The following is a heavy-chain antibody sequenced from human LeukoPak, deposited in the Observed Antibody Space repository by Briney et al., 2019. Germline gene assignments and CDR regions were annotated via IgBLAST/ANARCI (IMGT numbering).Heavy chain of an antibody. CDR2: FDPEDGEA. D-gene: IGHD4-17*01. J-gene: IGHJ4*02. V-gene: IGHV1-24*01. Sequence: ASVKVSCKVSGYSLTDLSVHWVRQAPGKGLEWMGGFDPEDGEAIYAQKFQGRLSMTEDTSKDTGYMELRTLRSDDTALYYCAKSHGDYGLLDYWGQGTLVTVSS. CDR1: GYSLTDLS. CDR3: AKSHGDYGLLDY.